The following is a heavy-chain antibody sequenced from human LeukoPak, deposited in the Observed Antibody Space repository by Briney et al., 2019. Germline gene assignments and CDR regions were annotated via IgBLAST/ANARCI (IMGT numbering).Heavy chain of an antibody. Sequence: SETLSLTCTVSGGSISSSSYYWGWIRQPPGKGLEWIGSIYYSGSTYYNPSLKGRVTISVDTSKNQFSLKLSSVTAADTAVYYCARSGVREKYYYDSSGYRGAFDIWGQGTMVTVSS. CDR3: ARSGVREKYYYDSSGYRGAFDI. CDR2: IYYSGST. V-gene: IGHV4-39*01. D-gene: IGHD3-22*01. CDR1: GGSISSSSYY. J-gene: IGHJ3*02.